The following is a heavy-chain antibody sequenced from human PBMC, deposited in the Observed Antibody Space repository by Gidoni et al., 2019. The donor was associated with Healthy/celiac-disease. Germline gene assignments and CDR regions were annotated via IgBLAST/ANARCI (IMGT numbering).Heavy chain of an antibody. D-gene: IGHD3-22*01. Sequence: QVQLVQSGAEVKKPGSSVKVSCKASGGPFSSYAISWVRQAPGQGLEWMGGIIPIFGTANYAQKFQGRVTITADESTGTAYMELSSLRSEDTAVYYCARGGVEPYYYDSSGYYQFDPWGQGTLVTVSS. CDR2: IIPIFGTA. CDR3: ARGGVEPYYYDSSGYYQFDP. J-gene: IGHJ5*02. V-gene: IGHV1-69*01. CDR1: GGPFSSYA.